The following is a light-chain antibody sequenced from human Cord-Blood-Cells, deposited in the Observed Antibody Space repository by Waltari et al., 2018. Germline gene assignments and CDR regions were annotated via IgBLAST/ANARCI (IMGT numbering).Light chain of an antibody. CDR1: QSISSY. V-gene: IGKV1-39*01. Sequence: DIQMPQSPSSLSASVGDRVTITCRASQSISSYLNWYQQKPGKAPKLLIYAASSLQSWVPSRFSGSGSGTDFTLTISSLQPEDFATYYCQQSYSTLYTFGQGTKLEIK. J-gene: IGKJ2*01. CDR2: AAS. CDR3: QQSYSTLYT.